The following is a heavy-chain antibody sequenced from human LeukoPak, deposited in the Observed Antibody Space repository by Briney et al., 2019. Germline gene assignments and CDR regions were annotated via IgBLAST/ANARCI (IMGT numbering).Heavy chain of an antibody. J-gene: IGHJ3*02. D-gene: IGHD3-10*01. Sequence: PSETLSLTCIVSGGSVSRYYWSWVRQPPGKGLEWIGYIYYSGNTNCNPSLKGRVTMSVDTSKNQFSLNLTSVTAADTAVYYCARTEITILRGPRGFDIWGQGTMVTVSS. V-gene: IGHV4-59*02. CDR2: IYYSGNT. CDR3: ARTEITILRGPRGFDI. CDR1: GGSVSRYY.